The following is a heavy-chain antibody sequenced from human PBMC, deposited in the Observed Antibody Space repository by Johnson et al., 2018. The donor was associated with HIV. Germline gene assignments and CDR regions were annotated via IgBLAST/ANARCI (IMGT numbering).Heavy chain of an antibody. D-gene: IGHD1-20*01. CDR1: GFTISTFW. CDR2: ISGDGSSS. J-gene: IGHJ3*02. CDR3: ARVRPYNWNDVHAFDI. Sequence: VQLVESGGALVQPGGSLRLSCEVSGFTISTFWMHWVRQVPGKGLMWVSRISGDGSSSRYADSVKGRFTISRDNAKNSLYLQMNSLRAEDTAVYYCARVRPYNWNDVHAFDIWGQGTMVTVSS. V-gene: IGHV3-74*02.